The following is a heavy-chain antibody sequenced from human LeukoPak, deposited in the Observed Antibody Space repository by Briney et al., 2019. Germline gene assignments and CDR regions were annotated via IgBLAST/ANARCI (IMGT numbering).Heavy chain of an antibody. CDR2: INPNSGGT. CDR1: GYTFTGYY. D-gene: IGHD2-15*01. J-gene: IGHJ4*02. Sequence: GASVKVSCKASGYTFTGYYMHWVRQAPGQGLEWMGWINPNSGGTNYAQKFQGRVTMTRDTSISTAYMELSRLRSDDTAVYYCARGSLIVVVVAATLYWGQGTLVTVSS. CDR3: ARGSLIVVVVAATLY. V-gene: IGHV1-2*02.